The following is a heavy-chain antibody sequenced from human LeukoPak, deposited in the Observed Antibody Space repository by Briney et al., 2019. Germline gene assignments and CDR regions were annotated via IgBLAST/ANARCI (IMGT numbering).Heavy chain of an antibody. Sequence: GASVKVSCKASGYTFTGYYMHWVRQAPGQGLEWMGWINPNSGGTNYAQKFQGWVTMTRDTSISTAYMELSRLRSDDTAVYYCARVASPTSSGWYHPWGQGTLVTVSS. D-gene: IGHD3-22*01. J-gene: IGHJ5*02. CDR1: GYTFTGYY. CDR2: INPNSGGT. V-gene: IGHV1-2*04. CDR3: ARVASPTSSGWYHP.